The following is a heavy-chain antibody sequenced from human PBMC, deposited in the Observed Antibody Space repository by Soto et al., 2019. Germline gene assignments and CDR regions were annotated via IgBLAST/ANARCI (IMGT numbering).Heavy chain of an antibody. CDR3: AIDAGTGYYCGMDV. J-gene: IGHJ6*02. CDR2: ISNTGTYT. Sequence: PGGSLRLSCEASGFTFSDYYMNWVRQAPGRGLEWVSYISNTGTYTNYADSVKGRFTMSRDYAKKSLYLQMDSLRVEDTAVYYCAIDAGTGYYCGMDVWGQGTSVTVSS. D-gene: IGHD1-1*01. V-gene: IGHV3-11*06. CDR1: GFTFSDYY.